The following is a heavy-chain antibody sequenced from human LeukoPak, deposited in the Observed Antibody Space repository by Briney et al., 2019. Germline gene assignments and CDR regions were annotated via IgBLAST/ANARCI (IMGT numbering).Heavy chain of an antibody. D-gene: IGHD4-17*01. J-gene: IGHJ6*03. V-gene: IGHV4-34*01. CDR2: INHSGST. CDR3: ARLRRFYYMDV. Sequence: PSETLSLTCTVSGGSISSYYWSWIRQPPGKGLEWIGEINHSGSTNYNPSLKSRVTISVDTSKNQFSLKLSSVTAADTAVYYCARLRRFYYMDVWGKGTTVTVSS. CDR1: GGSISSYY.